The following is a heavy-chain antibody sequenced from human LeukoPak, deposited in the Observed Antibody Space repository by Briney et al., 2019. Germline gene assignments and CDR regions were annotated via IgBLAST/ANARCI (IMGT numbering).Heavy chain of an antibody. Sequence: GESLKISCKGSGYSFTSYWIGWVRQMPGEGLEWMGIIYPGDSDTRYSPSFQGQVTISADKSISTAYLQWSSLKASDTAMYYCARMSSGWPSGHAFDIWGQGTMVTVSS. CDR3: ARMSSGWPSGHAFDI. D-gene: IGHD6-19*01. CDR2: IYPGDSDT. J-gene: IGHJ3*02. V-gene: IGHV5-51*01. CDR1: GYSFTSYW.